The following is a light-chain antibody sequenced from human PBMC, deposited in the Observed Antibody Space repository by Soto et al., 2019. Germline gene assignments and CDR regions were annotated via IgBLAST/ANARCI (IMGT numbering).Light chain of an antibody. CDR3: QQYFTFPWT. V-gene: IGKV1D-8*01. J-gene: IGKJ1*01. CDR1: QGVDVY. Sequence: VISMTQSPTLLSASTGDRVSISCHLRQGVDVYLAWYQQKAGEVPKLLMHSASTLHSGVPSRFSGSGSGTSFTLTINGLQSEDFATYYCQQYFTFPWTFGHGTKVENK. CDR2: SAS.